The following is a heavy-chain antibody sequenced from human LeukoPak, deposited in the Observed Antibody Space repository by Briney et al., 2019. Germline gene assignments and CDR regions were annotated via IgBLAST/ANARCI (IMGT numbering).Heavy chain of an antibody. Sequence: ASMKVSCKASGYTFTGYYMHWVRQAPGQGLEWMGWINPNSGGTNYAQKFQGRVTMTRDTSISTAYMELSRLRSDDTAVYYCARDRSPAPGRSYGRGHFDYWGQGTLVTVSS. CDR3: ARDRSPAPGRSYGRGHFDY. D-gene: IGHD5-18*01. J-gene: IGHJ4*02. CDR1: GYTFTGYY. V-gene: IGHV1-2*02. CDR2: INPNSGGT.